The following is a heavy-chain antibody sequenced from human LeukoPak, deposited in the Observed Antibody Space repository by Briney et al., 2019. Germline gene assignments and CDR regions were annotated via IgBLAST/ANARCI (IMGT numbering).Heavy chain of an antibody. CDR2: IYYSGST. CDR1: GGSISSYY. V-gene: IGHV4-59*01. CDR3: ARDVGHFDI. J-gene: IGHJ3*02. Sequence: PSETLSLTCTVSGGSISSYYWSWIRQPPGQGLEWIGYIYYSGSTNYNPSLKSRVTISVDTSKNQFSLKLSSVTAADTAVYYCARDVGHFDIWGQGTMVTVSS.